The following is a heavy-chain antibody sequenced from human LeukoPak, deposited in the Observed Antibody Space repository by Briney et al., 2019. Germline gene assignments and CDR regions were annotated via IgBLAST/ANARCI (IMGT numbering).Heavy chain of an antibody. CDR2: IYSGGST. V-gene: IGHV3-53*01. J-gene: IGHJ6*02. D-gene: IGHD2-21*02. CDR1: GFTFSNYS. CDR3: ARDRRIVVVTDYYYYGMDV. Sequence: GGSLRLSCAASGFTFSNYSMNWVRQAPGKGLEWVSVIYSGGSTYYADSVKGRFTISRDNSKNTLYLQMNSLRAEDTAVYYCARDRRIVVVTDYYYYGMDVWGQGTTVTVSS.